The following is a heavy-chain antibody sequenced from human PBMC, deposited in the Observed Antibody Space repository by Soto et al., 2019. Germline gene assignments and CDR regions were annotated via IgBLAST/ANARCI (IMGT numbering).Heavy chain of an antibody. V-gene: IGHV5-10-1*01. J-gene: IGHJ4*02. CDR2: IDPSDSYT. D-gene: IGHD3-3*01. CDR3: ARSRTTIFGVVIGTLNDY. Sequence: GESLKISCKGSGYSFTSYWISWVRQMPGKGLEWMGRIDPSDSYTNYGPSFQGHVTISADKSISTAYLQWSSLKASDTAMYYCARSRTTIFGVVIGTLNDYWGQGTLVTVSS. CDR1: GYSFTSYW.